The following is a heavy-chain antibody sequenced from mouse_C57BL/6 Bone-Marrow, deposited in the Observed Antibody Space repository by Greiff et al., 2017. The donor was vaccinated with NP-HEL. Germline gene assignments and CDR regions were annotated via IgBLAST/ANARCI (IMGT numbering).Heavy chain of an antibody. CDR1: GFTFSDYG. V-gene: IGHV5-17*01. Sequence: DVMLVESGGGLVKPGGSLKLSCAASGFTFSDYGMHWVRQAPEKGLEWVAYISSGSSTIYYADTVKGRFTISRDNAKNTLFLQMTSLRSEDTAMYYCVKEEGSYGNPFDYWGQGTTLTVSS. D-gene: IGHD2-10*02. CDR2: ISSGSSTI. J-gene: IGHJ2*01. CDR3: VKEEGSYGNPFDY.